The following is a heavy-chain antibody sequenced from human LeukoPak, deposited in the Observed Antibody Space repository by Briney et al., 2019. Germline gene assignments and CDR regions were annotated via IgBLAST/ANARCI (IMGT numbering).Heavy chain of an antibody. V-gene: IGHV3-23*01. J-gene: IGHJ4*02. CDR2: ISGSGDST. Sequence: GGSLRLSCAASGFTFSSYAMSWVRQAPGKGLEWVSAISGSGDSTYYADSVKGRFTVSRDNSKNTLYLQMNSLRAEDAAVYHCAKDQGRGYSYIYSDYWGQGTLVTVSS. CDR3: AKDQGRGYSYIYSDY. D-gene: IGHD5-18*01. CDR1: GFTFSSYA.